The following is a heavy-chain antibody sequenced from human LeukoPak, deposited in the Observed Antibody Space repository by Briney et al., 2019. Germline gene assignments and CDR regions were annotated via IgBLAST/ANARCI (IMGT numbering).Heavy chain of an antibody. Sequence: ASVKVSCKASGYTFTSYGISWVRQAPGQGLEWMGWISAYNGNTNYAQKLQGRVTMTTDTSTSTAYMELRSLRSDDTAMYYCARESPDGYCSSTSCPAFDIWGQGTMVTVSS. V-gene: IGHV1-18*01. CDR3: ARESPDGYCSSTSCPAFDI. J-gene: IGHJ3*02. CDR1: GYTFTSYG. CDR2: ISAYNGNT. D-gene: IGHD2-2*03.